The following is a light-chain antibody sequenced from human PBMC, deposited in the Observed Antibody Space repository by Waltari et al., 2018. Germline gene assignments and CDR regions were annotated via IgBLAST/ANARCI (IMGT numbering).Light chain of an antibody. CDR2: TGS. Sequence: DIQMPQSPSSAYASVGDRVTITCRASQDIATGLGWYQQKIGKAPKLLIYTGSSLQSGVPPRFSGSGSGTDFTLTISRLQPEDSATYYCQQTTSFPLTFGGGTKVEIK. V-gene: IGKV1-12*01. CDR3: QQTTSFPLT. J-gene: IGKJ4*01. CDR1: QDIATG.